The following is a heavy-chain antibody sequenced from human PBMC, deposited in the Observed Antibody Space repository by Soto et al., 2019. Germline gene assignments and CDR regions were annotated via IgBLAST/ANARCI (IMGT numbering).Heavy chain of an antibody. V-gene: IGHV3-21*01. Sequence: SLRLSCAASGFTFSSYSMNWVRQTPGKGLEWVSSISSSSSYIYYADSVKGRFTISRDNAKNSLYLQMNSLGAEDTAVYYCARDVSAVARWGQGTLVTVSS. D-gene: IGHD6-19*01. J-gene: IGHJ4*02. CDR2: ISSSSSYI. CDR3: ARDVSAVAR. CDR1: GFTFSSYS.